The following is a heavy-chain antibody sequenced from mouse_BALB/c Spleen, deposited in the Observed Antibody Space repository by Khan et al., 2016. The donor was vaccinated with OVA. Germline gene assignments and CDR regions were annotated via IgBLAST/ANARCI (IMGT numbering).Heavy chain of an antibody. CDR1: GYTFTDYY. CDR3: ARGDYGLYYFDY. J-gene: IGHJ2*01. CDR2: IYPGSGNP. D-gene: IGHD1-2*01. V-gene: IGHV1-77*01. Sequence: QVQLQQPGAELARPGASVKLSCKASGYTFTDYYINWVKQRTGQGLEWIGDIYPGSGNPYYNEKFKGKATLTADKSSSTAYIQLSSLTSEDSAVYFCARGDYGLYYFDYWGQGTTLTVSS.